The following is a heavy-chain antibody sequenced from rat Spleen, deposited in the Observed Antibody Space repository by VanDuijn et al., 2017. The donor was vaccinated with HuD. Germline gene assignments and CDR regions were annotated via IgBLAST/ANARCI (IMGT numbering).Heavy chain of an antibody. D-gene: IGHD1-4*01. CDR3: TTTTRG. V-gene: IGHV5-20*01. CDR2: ISYDGSST. CDR1: GFTFSSFP. J-gene: IGHJ2*01. Sequence: EVQLVESGGGLVQPGRSLKLSCAASGFTFSSFPMAWVRQAPTKGLEWVATISYDGSSTYYRDSVKGRFTISRDNAKSSLYLQMDSLRSEDTATYYCTTTTRGWGQGVMVTVSS.